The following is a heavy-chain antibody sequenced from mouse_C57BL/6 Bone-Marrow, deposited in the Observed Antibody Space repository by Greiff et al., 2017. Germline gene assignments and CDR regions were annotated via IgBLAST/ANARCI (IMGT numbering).Heavy chain of an antibody. CDR3: ASYYYGSSYVGYYFDC. V-gene: IGHV1-64*01. J-gene: IGHJ2*01. CDR1: GYTFTSYW. Sequence: QVQLQQPGAELVKPGASVKLSCKASGYTFTSYWMHWVKQRPGQGLEWIGMIHPNSGSTNYNEKFKSKATLTVDKSSSTAYMQLSSLTSEDSAVYYCASYYYGSSYVGYYFDCWGQGTTLTVSS. CDR2: IHPNSGST. D-gene: IGHD1-1*01.